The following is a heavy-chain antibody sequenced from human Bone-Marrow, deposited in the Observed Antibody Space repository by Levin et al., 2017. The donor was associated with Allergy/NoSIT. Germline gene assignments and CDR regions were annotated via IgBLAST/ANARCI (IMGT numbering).Heavy chain of an antibody. V-gene: IGHV5-51*01. CDR1: GYSFPIYW. Sequence: LGESLKISCKGSGYSFPIYWIGWVRQMPGKGLEWMGIIYPGDSDTTYSPSFQGQVTFSADKSISTAYLQWSSLKASDTAMYYCARGRSRDYFDYWGQGTLVTVSS. CDR3: ARGRSRDYFDY. D-gene: IGHD2-15*01. CDR2: IYPGDSDT. J-gene: IGHJ4*02.